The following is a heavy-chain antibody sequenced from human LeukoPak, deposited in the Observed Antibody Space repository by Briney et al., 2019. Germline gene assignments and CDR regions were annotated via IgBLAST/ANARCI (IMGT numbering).Heavy chain of an antibody. CDR1: GGSISSSSYY. J-gene: IGHJ4*02. Sequence: SETLSLTCTVSGGSISSSSYYWGWIRQPPGKGLEWIGSIYYSGSTYYNPSLKSRVTISVDTSKNQFSLKLSSVTAADTAVYYCARQFRGYDRTFDYWGQETLVTVSS. V-gene: IGHV4-39*01. CDR3: ARQFRGYDRTFDY. CDR2: IYYSGST. D-gene: IGHD5-12*01.